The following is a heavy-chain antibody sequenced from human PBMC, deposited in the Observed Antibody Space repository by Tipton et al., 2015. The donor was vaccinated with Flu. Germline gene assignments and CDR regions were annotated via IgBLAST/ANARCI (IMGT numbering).Heavy chain of an antibody. Sequence: SLRLSCAASGFTFSSYYMHWVRQAPGKGLVWVSRIKSDGRSTSYADSVKGRFTISRDIAKDTLYLQMNSLGAEDSAVYYCARDLGVPANEWYFDLWGRGTLVTVSS. J-gene: IGHJ2*01. CDR1: GFTFSSYY. CDR3: ARDLGVPANEWYFDL. D-gene: IGHD1-1*01. CDR2: IKSDGRST. V-gene: IGHV3-74*01.